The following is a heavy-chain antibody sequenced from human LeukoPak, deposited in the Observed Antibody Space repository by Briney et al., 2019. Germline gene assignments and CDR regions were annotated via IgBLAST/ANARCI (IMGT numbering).Heavy chain of an antibody. CDR1: GGSISSYY. Sequence: PSETLSLTCTVSGGSISSYYWSWIRQPPGKGREWIGYIYYSGSTNYNPSLKSRVTISVDTYKNQFSLKLSSVTAADTAVYYCARVVVVAATGRDYYYYGMDVWGQGTTVTVSS. V-gene: IGHV4-59*01. D-gene: IGHD2-15*01. J-gene: IGHJ6*02. CDR3: ARVVVVAATGRDYYYYGMDV. CDR2: IYYSGST.